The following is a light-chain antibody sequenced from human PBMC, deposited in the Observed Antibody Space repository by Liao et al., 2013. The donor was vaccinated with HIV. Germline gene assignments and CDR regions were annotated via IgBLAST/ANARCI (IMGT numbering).Light chain of an antibody. CDR2: QDN. V-gene: IGLV3-1*01. J-gene: IGLJ2*01. Sequence: SYDLTQPPSVSVSPGQTANITCSGDYLGDKYASWYQQRPGQSPVLVIYQDNKRPSGIPERFSGSTSGNTATLTISGTQAMDEADYFCQAWDRNTAIFGGGTKLTVL. CDR1: YLGDKY. CDR3: QAWDRNTAI.